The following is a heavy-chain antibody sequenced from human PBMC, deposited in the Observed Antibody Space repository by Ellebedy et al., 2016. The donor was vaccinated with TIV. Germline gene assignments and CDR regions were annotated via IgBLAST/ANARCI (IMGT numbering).Heavy chain of an antibody. V-gene: IGHV1-46*01. J-gene: IGHJ4*02. D-gene: IGHD4-17*01. CDR2: INPSGGST. CDR1: GYTFTSYD. CDR3: ARVDGDYSLFDY. Sequence: ASVKVSCKASGYTFTSYDINWVRQAPGQGLEWMGIINPSGGSTSYAQKFQGRVTMTRDTSTSTVYMELSSLRAEDTAVYYCARVDGDYSLFDYWGQGTLVTVSS.